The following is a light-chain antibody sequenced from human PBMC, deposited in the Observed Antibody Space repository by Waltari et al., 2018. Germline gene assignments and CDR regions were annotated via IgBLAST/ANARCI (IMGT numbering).Light chain of an antibody. CDR3: NSYTTSSTWV. J-gene: IGLJ3*02. V-gene: IGLV2-14*01. Sequence: QSALTQRAAASGSPGQSLTISCTGTSRDIGAYNYVSWYQHLPGKAPKLIISEVRRQSSGVSNRFSGSKSGNMASRTISGLQAEDEADYYGNSYTTSSTWVFGGGTKLTVL. CDR2: EVR. CDR1: SRDIGAYNY.